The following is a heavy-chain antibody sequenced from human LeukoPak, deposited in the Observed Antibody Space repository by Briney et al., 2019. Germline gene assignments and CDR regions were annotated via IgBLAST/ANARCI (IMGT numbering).Heavy chain of an antibody. Sequence: GGSLRLSCAASGFTFSSYGMHWVRQAPGKGLEWVAVISYDGRSKYYADFVKGRFTISRDNSMNTLYLQMNSLRAEDTAVHYCAKDYIAFDYWGQGTLVTVFS. CDR1: GFTFSSYG. V-gene: IGHV3-30*18. J-gene: IGHJ4*02. CDR2: ISYDGRSK. D-gene: IGHD2-2*02. CDR3: AKDYIAFDY.